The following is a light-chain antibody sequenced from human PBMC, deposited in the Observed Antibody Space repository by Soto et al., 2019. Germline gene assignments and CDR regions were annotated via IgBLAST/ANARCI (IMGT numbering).Light chain of an antibody. CDR2: DVS. Sequence: DIQMTQSPSTLSASVGDRFTITCRASQTISSWLAWYQQKPGKAPNLLIYDVSTLESGVPSRFSGSGSGTEFTLTISSLQPEDFATYYCQQYKSYWTFGQGTKGDIK. CDR3: QQYKSYWT. CDR1: QTISSW. J-gene: IGKJ1*01. V-gene: IGKV1-5*01.